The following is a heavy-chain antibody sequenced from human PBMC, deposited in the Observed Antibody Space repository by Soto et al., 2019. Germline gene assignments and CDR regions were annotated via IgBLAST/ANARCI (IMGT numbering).Heavy chain of an antibody. D-gene: IGHD6-19*01. CDR1: GFTFSNYA. CDR2: ISGSGGSP. Sequence: EVQLLESGGGLVQPGGSLRLSCAASGFTFSNYAMNWVRQAPGKGLEWVSTISGSGGSPYYADSVKVRFTISRDNSKNTLDLQMNSLRAGDSAIYYCAKEGNSGLYYFDYWGQGTLVTVSS. CDR3: AKEGNSGLYYFDY. J-gene: IGHJ4*02. V-gene: IGHV3-23*01.